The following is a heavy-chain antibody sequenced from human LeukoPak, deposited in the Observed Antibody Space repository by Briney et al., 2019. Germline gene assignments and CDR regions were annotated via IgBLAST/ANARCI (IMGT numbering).Heavy chain of an antibody. CDR2: IYYSGST. J-gene: IGHJ6*02. CDR3: ARGRITMVRAYYYGMDV. V-gene: IGHV4-59*12. Sequence: SETLSLTCTVSGGSISSYYWSWIRQPPGKGLEWIGYIYYSGSTNYNPSLKSRVTISVDTSKNQFSLKLSSVTAADTAVYYCARGRITMVRAYYYGMDVWGQGTTVTVSS. CDR1: GGSISSYY. D-gene: IGHD3-10*01.